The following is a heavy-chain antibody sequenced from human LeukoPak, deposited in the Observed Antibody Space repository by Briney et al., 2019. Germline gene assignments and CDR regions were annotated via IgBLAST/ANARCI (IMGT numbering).Heavy chain of an antibody. D-gene: IGHD1-26*01. CDR2: IYTSGST. J-gene: IGHJ6*03. Sequence: SETLSLTCTVSGGSISSGNYYWNWIRQPAGKGLEWIGRIYTSGSTNYNPSLKSRITISVDTSKNQFSLKLSSVTAADTAVYYCAREWELPGRGYYYYYYYMDVWGKGTTVTVSS. CDR3: AREWELPGRGYYYYYYYMDV. CDR1: GGSISSGNYY. V-gene: IGHV4-61*02.